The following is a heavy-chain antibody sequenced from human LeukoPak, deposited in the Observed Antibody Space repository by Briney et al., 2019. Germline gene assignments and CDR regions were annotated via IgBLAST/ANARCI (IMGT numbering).Heavy chain of an antibody. CDR2: ISYDGSNK. J-gene: IGHJ4*02. CDR1: GFTFSSYA. CDR3: AKDSAYYDSSGYYYGVDY. D-gene: IGHD3-22*01. V-gene: IGHV3-30*04. Sequence: GGSLRLSCAASGFTFSSYAMHWVRQAPGKGLEWVAVISYDGSNKYYADSVKGRFTISRDNSKNTLYLQMNSLRAEDTAVYYCAKDSAYYDSSGYYYGVDYWGQGTLVTVSS.